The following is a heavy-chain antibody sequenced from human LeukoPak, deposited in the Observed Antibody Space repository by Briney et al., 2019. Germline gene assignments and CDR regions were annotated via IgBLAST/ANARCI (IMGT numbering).Heavy chain of an antibody. CDR2: IYYSGNS. J-gene: IGHJ5*02. D-gene: IGHD6-13*01. CDR1: GGSIRSNYY. CDR3: ARVKRWAAAGSSFNWFDP. V-gene: IGHV4-39*07. Sequence: SETLSLTCTVSGGSIRSNYYWGWIRQPPGKGLEWIGSIYYSGNSYYNPSLKSRVTMSIDTSKNQFSLKVNSVTAADTAVYYCARVKRWAAAGSSFNWFDPWGQGTLVTVSS.